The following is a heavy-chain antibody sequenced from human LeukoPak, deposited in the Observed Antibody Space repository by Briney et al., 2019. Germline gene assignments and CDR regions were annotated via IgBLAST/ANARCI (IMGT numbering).Heavy chain of an antibody. D-gene: IGHD1-26*01. V-gene: IGHV1-58*02. CDR1: GFTFTSSA. J-gene: IGHJ4*02. Sequence: GASVKVSCKASGFTFTSSAMQWVRQARGQRLEWIGWIVVGSGNTNYAQKFQGRVTITADKSTSTAYMELSSLRSEDTAVYYCARGRSSYGSYYGDYWGQGTLVTVSS. CDR2: IVVGSGNT. CDR3: ARGRSSYGSYYGDY.